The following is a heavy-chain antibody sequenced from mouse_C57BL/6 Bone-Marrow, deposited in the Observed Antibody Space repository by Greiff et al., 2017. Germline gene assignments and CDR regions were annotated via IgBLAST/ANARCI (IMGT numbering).Heavy chain of an antibody. D-gene: IGHD2-4*01. CDR3: AREPFYDYGGAY. CDR2: ISDGGSYT. V-gene: IGHV5-4*01. CDR1: GFTFSSYA. Sequence: EVQLVESGGGLVKPGGSLKLSCAASGFTFSSYAMSWVRQTPEKRLEWVATISDGGSYTYYPDNVKGRFTISRDNAKNNLYLQMSHLKSEDTAMYYCAREPFYDYGGAYWGQGTLVTVSA. J-gene: IGHJ3*01.